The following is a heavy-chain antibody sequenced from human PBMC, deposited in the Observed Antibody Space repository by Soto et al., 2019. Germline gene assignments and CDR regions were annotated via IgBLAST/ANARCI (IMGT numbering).Heavy chain of an antibody. V-gene: IGHV4-59*01. D-gene: IGHD6-6*01. J-gene: IGHJ4*02. CDR1: FGSMRNYY. CDR3: TSSYSTSSSPDY. Sequence: ETLSLPCSVSFGSMRNYYWNWIRQPPGRGLEWIGYVYHSGSTNYNPSLKSRVSMSVDVSRNHFSLTLHSVTAADTAVYFCTSSYSTSSSPDYWGQGTLVTVSS. CDR2: VYHSGST.